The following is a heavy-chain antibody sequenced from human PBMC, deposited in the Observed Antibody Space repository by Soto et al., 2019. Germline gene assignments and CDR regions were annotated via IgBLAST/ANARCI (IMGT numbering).Heavy chain of an antibody. CDR2: IYHSGST. Sequence: SETLSLTCAVSGYSISSGYYWGWIRQPPGKGLEWIGSIYHSGSTYYNPSLKSRVTISVDTSKNQFSLKLSSVTAADTAVYYCASRYSSGWGTVETGRYYYYGMDVWGQGTTGTVS. J-gene: IGHJ6*02. CDR3: ASRYSSGWGTVETGRYYYYGMDV. D-gene: IGHD6-19*01. CDR1: GYSISSGYY. V-gene: IGHV4-38-2*01.